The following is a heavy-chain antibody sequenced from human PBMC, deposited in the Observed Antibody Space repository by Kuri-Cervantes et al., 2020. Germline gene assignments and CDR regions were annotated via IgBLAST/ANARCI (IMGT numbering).Heavy chain of an antibody. CDR1: GFTFSSYW. CDR3: AREGGRGGMDV. V-gene: IGHV3-74*01. CDR2: INSDGSST. J-gene: IGHJ6*02. Sequence: GESLKISCAASGFTFSSYWMHWVRQAPGKGLVWVSRINSDGSSTSYADSVKGRFTISRDNSKNTLYLQMNSLRAEDTAVYYCAREGGRGGMDVWGQGTTVTVS. D-gene: IGHD2-15*01.